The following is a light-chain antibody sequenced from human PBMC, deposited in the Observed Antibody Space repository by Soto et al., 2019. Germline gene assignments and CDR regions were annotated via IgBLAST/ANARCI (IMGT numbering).Light chain of an antibody. V-gene: IGKV1-5*03. J-gene: IGKJ1*01. CDR2: KAS. Sequence: DIQMTQSPSTLSASVGDRVTITCRASQRISTWLAWYQQKLGKAPKLLIYKASSLEGGVPSRFSGSGSGTEFTLTIISLQPDDFATYYFQQYNSYSWTFGQGTKVEIK. CDR3: QQYNSYSWT. CDR1: QRISTW.